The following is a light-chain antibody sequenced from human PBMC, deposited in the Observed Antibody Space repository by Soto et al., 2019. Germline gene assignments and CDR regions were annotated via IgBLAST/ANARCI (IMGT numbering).Light chain of an antibody. CDR3: QQRIDSWT. Sequence: EIVLTQSPVTLSLYPGERATLSCRASQSVGAYLAWYQQKPGQAPRLLIYDASSRATGIPARFSGSGSGTDFTLTISSLEPEDFAVYYCQQRIDSWTFGQGTKVEIK. CDR1: QSVGAY. V-gene: IGKV3-11*01. J-gene: IGKJ1*01. CDR2: DAS.